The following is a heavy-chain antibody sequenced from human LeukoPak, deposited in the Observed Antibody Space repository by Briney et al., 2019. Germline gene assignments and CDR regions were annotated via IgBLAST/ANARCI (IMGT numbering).Heavy chain of an antibody. J-gene: IGHJ6*02. Sequence: ASVKVSCKASGYTFTSYGISWVRQAPGQGLEWMGWISAYNGNTNYAQKLQGRVTMTTDTSTSTAYMELRSLRSDDTAVYYCAREDVYYDFWSGYYHGAYGMDVWAKGPRSPSP. CDR2: ISAYNGNT. V-gene: IGHV1-18*01. CDR3: AREDVYYDFWSGYYHGAYGMDV. D-gene: IGHD3-3*01. CDR1: GYTFTSYG.